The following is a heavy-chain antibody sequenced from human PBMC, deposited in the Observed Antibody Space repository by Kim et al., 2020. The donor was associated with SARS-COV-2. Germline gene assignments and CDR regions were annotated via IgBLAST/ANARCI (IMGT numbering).Heavy chain of an antibody. J-gene: IGHJ4*02. CDR2: INSDGSYT. CDR3: ARDYCSGGTCYLIDY. D-gene: IGHD2-15*01. Sequence: GGSLRLSCAASGFTFSSYWMHWVRQVSGKGLVWVSRINSDGSYTRYADSVKGRFTISRDNAKNTLYLQMNSLRGEDTAVYYCARDYCSGGTCYLIDYWGQGTLVTVSS. CDR1: GFTFSSYW. V-gene: IGHV3-74*01.